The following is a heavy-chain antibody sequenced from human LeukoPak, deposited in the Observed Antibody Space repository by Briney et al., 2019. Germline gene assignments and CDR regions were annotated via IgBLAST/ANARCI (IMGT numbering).Heavy chain of an antibody. Sequence: SETLSLTCAVYGGSFSDYYWNRIRQPPGKGLEWIGEINHSGRTSYNPSLKSRVTISVDTSKNQFSLKVSSVTAADTAVYYCAREPYYYYGMDVWGQGTTVTVSS. D-gene: IGHD3-10*01. CDR1: GGSFSDYY. J-gene: IGHJ6*02. CDR3: AREPYYYYGMDV. V-gene: IGHV4-34*01. CDR2: INHSGRT.